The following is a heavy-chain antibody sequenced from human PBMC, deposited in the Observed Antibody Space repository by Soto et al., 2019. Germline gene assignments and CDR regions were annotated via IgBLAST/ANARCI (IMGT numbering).Heavy chain of an antibody. CDR2: IYYSGST. V-gene: IGHV4-39*01. Sequence: QLQLQESGPGLVKPSETLSLTCTVSGGSISSSSYYWGWIRQPPGKGLEWIGSIYYSGSTYYNPSLKSRVTISVDTAKNQFSLKLSSVTAADTAVYYCARQGSSRGDFDYWGQGTLVTVSS. D-gene: IGHD6-13*01. J-gene: IGHJ4*02. CDR3: ARQGSSRGDFDY. CDR1: GGSISSSSYY.